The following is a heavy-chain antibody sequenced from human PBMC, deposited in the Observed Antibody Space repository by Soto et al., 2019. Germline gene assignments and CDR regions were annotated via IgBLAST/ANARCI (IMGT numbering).Heavy chain of an antibody. D-gene: IGHD6-19*01. CDR3: AHGSGWLSDH. CDR1: GFSLSSPAVG. J-gene: IGHJ4*02. Sequence: QITLKESGPTLVKPTQTLTLTCTFSGFSLSSPAVGVNWIRQPPGKALEWLALIYGDDDKQYNRSLKNKLTITKDTSKNPVVLTMTNMDPVDTATYYCAHGSGWLSDHWGQGTLVPLPS. CDR2: IYGDDDK. V-gene: IGHV2-5*02.